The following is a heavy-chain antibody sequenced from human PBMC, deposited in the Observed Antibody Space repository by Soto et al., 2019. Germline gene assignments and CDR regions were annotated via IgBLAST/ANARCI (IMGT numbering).Heavy chain of an antibody. Sequence: QVHLVQSGAEVKKPGASVKVSCKASGYTFTGYYIHWVRQAPGQGLEWMGCINPDSGDIIYAQNFQDRVTMTTDTSINTAYMELYRLRSDDAAVYYCTRVLIGVTTDEAFDIWGQGTMVTVSS. J-gene: IGHJ3*02. D-gene: IGHD4-17*01. V-gene: IGHV1-2*02. CDR2: INPDSGDI. CDR1: GYTFTGYY. CDR3: TRVLIGVTTDEAFDI.